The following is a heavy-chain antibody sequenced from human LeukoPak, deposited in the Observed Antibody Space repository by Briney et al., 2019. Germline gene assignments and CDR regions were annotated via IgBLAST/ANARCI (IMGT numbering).Heavy chain of an antibody. D-gene: IGHD5/OR15-5a*01. CDR2: RNPNSGNT. CDR1: GYTFTSYD. Sequence: ASVKVSCKASGYTFTSYDINWVRQATEQGLEWMGWRNPNSGNTGYAQKFQGRVTVTRNTSISTAYMELSSLRSEDTAVYYCARVLRIADAFDIWGQGTMVTVSS. V-gene: IGHV1-8*03. CDR3: ARVLRIADAFDI. J-gene: IGHJ3*02.